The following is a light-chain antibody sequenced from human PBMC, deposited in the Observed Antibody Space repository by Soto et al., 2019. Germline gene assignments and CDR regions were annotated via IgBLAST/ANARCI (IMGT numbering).Light chain of an antibody. V-gene: IGLV1-40*01. CDR3: QSYDSSLSGWV. J-gene: IGLJ3*02. CDR2: GNS. CDR1: NSNIGAGYD. Sequence: QPVLTQPPSVSGAPGQRVTISCTGYNSNIGAGYDVHWYQQLPGTAPKLLIYGNSNRPSGVPDRFSASKSGTSASLAITGLQAEDAADYYCQSYDSSLSGWVFGGGTKLTVL.